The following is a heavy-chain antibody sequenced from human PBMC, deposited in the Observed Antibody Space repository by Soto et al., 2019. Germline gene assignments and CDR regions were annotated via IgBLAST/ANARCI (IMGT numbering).Heavy chain of an antibody. Sequence: ASVKVSCKASGGTFSSYAISWVRQAPGQGLEWMGGIIPIFGTANYAQKFQGRVTITADESTSTAYMELSSLRSEDTAVYYCARDSIGVDKAYYYYYGMDVWGQGTTVTVSS. V-gene: IGHV1-69*13. J-gene: IGHJ6*02. D-gene: IGHD3-16*01. CDR3: ARDSIGVDKAYYYYYGMDV. CDR2: IIPIFGTA. CDR1: GGTFSSYA.